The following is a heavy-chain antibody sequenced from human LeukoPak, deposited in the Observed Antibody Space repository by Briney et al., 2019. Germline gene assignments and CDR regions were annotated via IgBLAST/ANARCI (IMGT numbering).Heavy chain of an antibody. V-gene: IGHV3-30*18. J-gene: IGHJ4*02. CDR1: GFTFSSYG. D-gene: IGHD1-7*01. Sequence: PGRSLRLSCAASGFTFSSYGMHWVRQAPGKGLEWVAVISYDGSNKYYADSVKGRFTISRDNSKNTLYLQMNSLRAEDTAVYYCAKDSNWNYYFDYWGQGTLVTVSS. CDR2: ISYDGSNK. CDR3: AKDSNWNYYFDY.